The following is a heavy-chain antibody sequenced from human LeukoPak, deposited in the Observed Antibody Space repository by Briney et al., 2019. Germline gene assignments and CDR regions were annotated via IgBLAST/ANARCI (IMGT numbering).Heavy chain of an antibody. J-gene: IGHJ1*01. D-gene: IGHD3-10*01. CDR3: ARVAYYYGSGSYSRDSYAEYFQH. CDR2: MNPNSGNT. V-gene: IGHV1-8*01. Sequence: ASVKVSCKASGYTFTSYDIHWVRQATGQGLEWMGWMNPNSGNTGYAQKFQGRVTMTRNTSISTAYMELSSLRSEDTAVYYCARVAYYYGSGSYSRDSYAEYFQHWGQGTLVTVSS. CDR1: GYTFTSYD.